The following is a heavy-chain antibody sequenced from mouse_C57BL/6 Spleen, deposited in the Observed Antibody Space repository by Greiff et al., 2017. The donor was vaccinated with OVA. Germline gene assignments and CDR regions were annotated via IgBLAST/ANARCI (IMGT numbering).Heavy chain of an antibody. D-gene: IGHD2-1*01. CDR3: ARSDYGNYDWYFDV. Sequence: QVQLKQPGTELVKPGASVKLSCKASGYTFTSYWMHWVKQRPGQGLEWIGNINPSNGGTNYNEKFKSKATLTVDKSSSTAYMQLSSLTSEDSAVYYCARSDYGNYDWYFDVWGTGTTVTVSS. V-gene: IGHV1-53*01. CDR2: INPSNGGT. CDR1: GYTFTSYW. J-gene: IGHJ1*03.